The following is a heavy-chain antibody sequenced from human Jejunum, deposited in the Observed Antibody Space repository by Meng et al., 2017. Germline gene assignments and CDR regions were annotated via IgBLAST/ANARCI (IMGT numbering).Heavy chain of an antibody. CDR1: GFMFSGYA. CDR3: ARDRRGRMEPRDY. Sequence: GESLKISCAASGFMFSGYAMTWVRQAPGRGLEWVSSISGGSGPTTYYPNSLKGRFTVSRDNSNNMLYLQMTGLRVEDTAVYFCARDRRGRMEPRDYWGQGTLVTVSS. V-gene: IGHV3-23*01. J-gene: IGHJ4*02. D-gene: IGHD1-26*01. CDR2: ISGGSGPTT.